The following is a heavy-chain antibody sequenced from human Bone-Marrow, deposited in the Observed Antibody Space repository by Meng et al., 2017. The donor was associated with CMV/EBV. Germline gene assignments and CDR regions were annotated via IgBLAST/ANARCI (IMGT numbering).Heavy chain of an antibody. CDR2: INPTGDIT. D-gene: IGHD2-2*01. J-gene: IGHJ5*02. V-gene: IGHV1-46*01. CDR3: ARGRPVSTSCWSCHWFDP. Sequence: ASVKVSCKASGYTFSTYYIHWVRQAPGQGLEWMGIINPTGDITNYAQKFQGRITMTRDTSTSTAYMELSSLRSEDTAVYYCARGRPVSTSCWSCHWFDPWGQGTLVTVSS. CDR1: GYTFSTYY.